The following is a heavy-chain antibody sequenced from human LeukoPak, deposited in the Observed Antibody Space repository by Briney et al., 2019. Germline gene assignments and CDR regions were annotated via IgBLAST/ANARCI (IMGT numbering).Heavy chain of an antibody. CDR1: GGSFSGYY. D-gene: IGHD2-15*01. CDR2: INHSGST. V-gene: IGHV4-34*01. CDR3: ARGQVAGY. J-gene: IGHJ4*02. Sequence: SETLSLTCAVYGGSFSGYYWSWIRQPPRKGLEWIGEINHSGSTNYNPSLKSRVTISVDTSKNQFSLKLSSVTAADTAVYYCARGQVAGYWGQGTLVTVSS.